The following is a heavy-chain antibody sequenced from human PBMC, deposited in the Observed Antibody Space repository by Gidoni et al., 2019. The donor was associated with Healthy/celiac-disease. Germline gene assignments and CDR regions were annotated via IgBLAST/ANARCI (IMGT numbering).Heavy chain of an antibody. D-gene: IGHD3-22*01. CDR1: GGSIRNHY. Sequence: QVQLQESGPGLVQPSETLALTCTVSGGSIRNHYCAWVRQSAGKGLEWIGRINTSGSNTYNPSLQSRVTMSLDTSKSQFSLRLTSVTAADTAVYFCAAYPSLYDRSGYYVAWGQGTLVTVSS. CDR3: AAYPSLYDRSGYYVA. CDR2: INTSGSN. J-gene: IGHJ5*02. V-gene: IGHV4-4*07.